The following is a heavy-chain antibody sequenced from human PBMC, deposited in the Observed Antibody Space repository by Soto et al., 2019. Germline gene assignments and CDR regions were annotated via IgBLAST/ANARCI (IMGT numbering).Heavy chain of an antibody. J-gene: IGHJ5*02. V-gene: IGHV4-30-2*01. CDR3: ARVPGP. D-gene: IGHD3-10*01. CDR2: IYHSGST. Sequence: QLQLQESGAGLLKPSQTLSLTCAVSGGSISSGGYSWSCIRQPPGKGLGWIGYIYHSGSTYYNPSLKRRVTISVDRSKNQFSLKLSSVTAAATAVYYCARVPGPWGQGTLVTVSS. CDR1: GGSISSGGYS.